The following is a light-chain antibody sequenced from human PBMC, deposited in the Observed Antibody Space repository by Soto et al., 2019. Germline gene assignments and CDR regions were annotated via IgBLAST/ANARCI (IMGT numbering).Light chain of an antibody. Sequence: QSVLTQPPSVSEAPRQRGTISCSGSSSKIGNNAVNWYQQLPGKAPKLLIYYDDLLPSGVSDRFSGSKSGTSASLAISGLQSEDEADYYCAAWDDSLNGLVFGTGTKVTVL. CDR1: SSKIGNNA. CDR3: AAWDDSLNGLV. CDR2: YDD. V-gene: IGLV1-36*01. J-gene: IGLJ1*01.